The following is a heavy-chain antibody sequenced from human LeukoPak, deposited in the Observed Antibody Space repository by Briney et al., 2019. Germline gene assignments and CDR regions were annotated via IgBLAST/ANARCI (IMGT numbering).Heavy chain of an antibody. CDR3: ANNILTGYSPLDY. Sequence: GASVKVSCKASGGTFISYAISWVRQAPGQGLEWMGRIIPILGIANYAQKFQGRVTITADKSTSTAYMELSSLRSEDTAVYYCANNILTGYSPLDYWGQGTLVTVSS. V-gene: IGHV1-69*04. J-gene: IGHJ4*02. CDR1: GGTFISYA. D-gene: IGHD3-9*01. CDR2: IIPILGIA.